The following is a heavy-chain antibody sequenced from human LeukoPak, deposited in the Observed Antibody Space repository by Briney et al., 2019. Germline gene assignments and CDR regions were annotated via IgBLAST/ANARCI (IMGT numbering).Heavy chain of an antibody. V-gene: IGHV3-48*04. J-gene: IGHJ3*02. Sequence: GGSLRLSCTASGFRFGGYSMNWVRQAPGKGLEWISYISGSSSTIYYADSVKGRFTISRDNAKNSLYLQMNSLRAEDTAVYYCARAPRAFDAFDIWGKGTMVTVSS. CDR2: ISGSSSTI. CDR1: GFRFGGYS. CDR3: ARAPRAFDAFDI.